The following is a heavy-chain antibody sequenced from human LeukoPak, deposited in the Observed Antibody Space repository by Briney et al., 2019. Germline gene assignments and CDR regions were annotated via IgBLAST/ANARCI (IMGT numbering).Heavy chain of an antibody. CDR2: INLSGSTI. Sequence: PGGSPRLSCATSGFTFGDFGVSWVRQAPGKGLEWVSGINLSGSTIAYADSVRGRFTISRDNAKNSLYLQMNTLRAEDTAFYYCARGDSSASYYLEYWGQGTLVTVSS. CDR3: ARGDSSASYYLEY. V-gene: IGHV3-20*04. D-gene: IGHD3-22*01. CDR1: GFTFGDFG. J-gene: IGHJ4*02.